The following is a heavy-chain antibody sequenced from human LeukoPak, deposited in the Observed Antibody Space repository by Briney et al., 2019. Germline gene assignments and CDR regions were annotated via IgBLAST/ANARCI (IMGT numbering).Heavy chain of an antibody. V-gene: IGHV3-74*01. Sequence: GGSLRLSCAASGFTFSSYWMHWVRQAPGKGLVWVSRINSDGSSTSYADSVKGRFTISRDNAKNTLYLQMNSLRAEDTAVHYCARADYDFWSGYPHFDYWGQGTLVTVSS. CDR1: GFTFSSYW. J-gene: IGHJ4*02. CDR2: INSDGSST. CDR3: ARADYDFWSGYPHFDY. D-gene: IGHD3-3*01.